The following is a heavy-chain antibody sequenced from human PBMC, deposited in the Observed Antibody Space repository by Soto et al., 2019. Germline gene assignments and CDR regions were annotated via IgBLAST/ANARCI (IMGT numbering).Heavy chain of an antibody. V-gene: IGHV4-30-4*01. CDR3: AREDYYYGMDV. Sequence: PAEALSLTCTVSGGSISSGDYYWSWIRQPPGKGLEWIGYIYYSGSTYYNPSLKSRVTISVDTSKNQFSLKLSSVTAADTAVYYCAREDYYYGMDVWGQGTTVTVSS. J-gene: IGHJ6*02. CDR2: IYYSGST. CDR1: GGSISSGDYY.